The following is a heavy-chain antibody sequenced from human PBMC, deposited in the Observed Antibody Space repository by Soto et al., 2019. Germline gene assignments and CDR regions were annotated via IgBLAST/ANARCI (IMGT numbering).Heavy chain of an antibody. J-gene: IGHJ5*02. D-gene: IGHD3-3*01. CDR1: GFTFSSYG. Sequence: GGSLRLSCAASGFTFSSYGMHWVRQAPGKGLEWVAVISYDGSNKYYADSVKGRFTISRDNSKNTLYLQMNSLRAEDTAVYYCAKDFGITIFGVPWFDPWGQGTLVTVSS. CDR2: ISYDGSNK. V-gene: IGHV3-30*18. CDR3: AKDFGITIFGVPWFDP.